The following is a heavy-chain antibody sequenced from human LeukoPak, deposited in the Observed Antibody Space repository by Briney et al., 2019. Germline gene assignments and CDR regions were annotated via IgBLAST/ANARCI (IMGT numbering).Heavy chain of an antibody. D-gene: IGHD3-9*01. V-gene: IGHV3-7*01. Sequence: GGSLRLSCAASGFTFSSYWMSWVRQAPGKGLEWVANIKQDGSEKYYVDSVKGRFTISRDNAKNSLYLQMGSLRAEDMAVYYCARDSRYYDILTGYAWFDPWGQGTLVTVSS. CDR3: ARDSRYYDILTGYAWFDP. J-gene: IGHJ5*02. CDR2: IKQDGSEK. CDR1: GFTFSSYW.